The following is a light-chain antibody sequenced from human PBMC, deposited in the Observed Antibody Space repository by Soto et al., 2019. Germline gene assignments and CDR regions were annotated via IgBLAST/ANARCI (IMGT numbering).Light chain of an antibody. CDR2: WGS. CDR3: MQALQTPYT. CDR1: QSLRHSTGNYF. Sequence: DIVMTQSPLSLPVTPGEPASISCRSRQSLRHSTGNYFFDWYLQKPGQSPQLLIYWGSNRASGVPDRFSGSASGTDFTLKISRVEADEVGVYYCMQALQTPYTFGQRTKLEIK. J-gene: IGKJ2*01. V-gene: IGKV2-28*01.